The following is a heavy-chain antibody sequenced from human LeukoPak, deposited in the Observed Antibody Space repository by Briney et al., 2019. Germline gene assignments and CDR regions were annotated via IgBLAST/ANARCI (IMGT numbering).Heavy chain of an antibody. Sequence: PSETLSLTCTVSGGSISSYYWSWLRQPPGKGLEWVGRIYTSGSTNYNPSLKSRVTMSVDTSKNQFSLKLSSVTAADTAVYYCASTMDVWGKGTTVTVSS. CDR1: GGSISSYY. CDR3: ASTMDV. CDR2: IYTSGST. V-gene: IGHV4-4*07. J-gene: IGHJ6*04.